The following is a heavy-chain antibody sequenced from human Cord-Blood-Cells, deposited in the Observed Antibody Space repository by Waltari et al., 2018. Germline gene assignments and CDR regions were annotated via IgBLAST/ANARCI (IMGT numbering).Heavy chain of an antibody. V-gene: IGHV2-70*01. CDR2: IDWDDDK. Sequence: QVTLRESGPALVKPTQTLTLTCTFSGFSLSTSGMCVSWIRQPPGKALEWLALIDWDDDKYYSTALKTRLTSSKDTSKNQVVLTMTNMDPVDTATYYCARIRAGSRSGWYVTGRYYYGMDVWGQGTTVTVSS. CDR1: GFSLSTSGMC. J-gene: IGHJ6*02. CDR3: ARIRAGSRSGWYVTGRYYYGMDV. D-gene: IGHD6-19*01.